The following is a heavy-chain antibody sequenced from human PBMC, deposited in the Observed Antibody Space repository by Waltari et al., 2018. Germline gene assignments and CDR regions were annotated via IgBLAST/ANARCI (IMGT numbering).Heavy chain of an antibody. V-gene: IGHV3-48*04. Sequence: EVQLVESGGGLVQPGGSLRLSCAASGFTFSSYSMNWVRQAPGKGLEWVSYSSSSSSTIYYADSVKGRFTISRDNAKNSLYLQMNSLRAEDTAVYYCARDHQYNWNSYYYYYYYMDVWGKGTTVTVSS. J-gene: IGHJ6*03. CDR1: GFTFSSYS. CDR2: SSSSSSTI. D-gene: IGHD1-7*01. CDR3: ARDHQYNWNSYYYYYYYMDV.